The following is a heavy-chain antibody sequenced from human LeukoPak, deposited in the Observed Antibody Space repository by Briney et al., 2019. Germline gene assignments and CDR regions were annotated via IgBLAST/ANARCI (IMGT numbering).Heavy chain of an antibody. Sequence: SETLSLTCTVSGGSISSGGYYWSWIRQHPGKGLEWIGYIYYSGSTYYNPSLKSRVTISVDTSKDQFSLKLSSVTAADTAVYYCARFTLRFDYDYWGQGTLVTVSS. CDR2: IYYSGST. D-gene: IGHD3-3*01. J-gene: IGHJ4*02. V-gene: IGHV4-31*03. CDR3: ARFTLRFDYDY. CDR1: GGSISSGGYY.